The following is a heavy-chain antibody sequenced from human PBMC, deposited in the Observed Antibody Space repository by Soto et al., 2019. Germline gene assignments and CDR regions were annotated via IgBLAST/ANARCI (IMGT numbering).Heavy chain of an antibody. CDR3: VKGGWLDF. V-gene: IGHV3-74*01. Sequence: SCAASGFTLGSHRIHWVRQPPGKGLEWVSRIDTDGGSTYYADSVKGRFTISRDNSKHTLYLQMNSLTAEDTAVYACVKGGWLDFWGQGTLVTVSS. J-gene: IGHJ5*01. CDR2: IDTDGGST. D-gene: IGHD3-16*01. CDR1: GFTLGSHR.